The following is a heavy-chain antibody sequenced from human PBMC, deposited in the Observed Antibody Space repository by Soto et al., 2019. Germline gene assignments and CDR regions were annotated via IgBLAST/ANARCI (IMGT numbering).Heavy chain of an antibody. CDR3: AREVLDFWSGYYTPHFDY. Sequence: PGGSLRLSCAASGLTFSDHYMDWVRQAPGKGLEWVGRTRNKANSYTTEYAASVKGRFTISRDDSKNSLYLQMNSLKTEDTAVYYCAREVLDFWSGYYTPHFDYWGQGTLVTVSS. J-gene: IGHJ4*02. V-gene: IGHV3-72*01. CDR1: GLTFSDHY. D-gene: IGHD3-3*01. CDR2: TRNKANSYTT.